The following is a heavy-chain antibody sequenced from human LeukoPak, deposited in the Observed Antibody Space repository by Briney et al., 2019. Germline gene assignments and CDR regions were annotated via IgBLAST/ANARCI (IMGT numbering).Heavy chain of an antibody. CDR1: GFTFSSYA. CDR2: ISGSGGST. J-gene: IGHJ6*03. V-gene: IGHV3-23*01. Sequence: GGSLRLSCAASGFTFSSYAMSWVRQAPGKWLEWVSAISGSGGSTYYADSVKGRFTISRDNSKNTLYLQMNSLRAEDTAVYYCAKGPGLNYYYYMDVWGKGTTVTVSS. CDR3: AKGPGLNYYYYMDV. D-gene: IGHD3/OR15-3a*01.